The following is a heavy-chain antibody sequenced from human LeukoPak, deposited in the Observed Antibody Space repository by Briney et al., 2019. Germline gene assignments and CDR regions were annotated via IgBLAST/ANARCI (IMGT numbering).Heavy chain of an antibody. J-gene: IGHJ4*02. D-gene: IGHD1-26*01. CDR3: ARDRRELPGDY. V-gene: IGHV1-69*04. CDR1: GGTFSSYA. Sequence: GASVKVSCKASGGTFSSYAISWVRQAPGQGLEWMGRIIPILGIANYAQKFQGRVTITADKSTSTAYMELSSLRSEDTAVYYCARDRRELPGDYWGQGTLVTVSS. CDR2: IIPILGIA.